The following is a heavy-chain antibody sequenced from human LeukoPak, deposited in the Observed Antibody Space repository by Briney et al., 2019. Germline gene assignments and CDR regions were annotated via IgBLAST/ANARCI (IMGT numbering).Heavy chain of an antibody. D-gene: IGHD3-10*01. J-gene: IGHJ5*02. CDR1: GLIFSSYR. V-gene: IGHV3-48*04. Sequence: GGSLRLSWAASGLIFSSYRMNWVRQAPGKGLEWVSYISSSSSTIYYADSVKGRFTISRDNAKNSLYLQMNSLRAEDTAVYYCARDQSGITMVRGVMNWFDPWGQGTLVTVSS. CDR3: ARDQSGITMVRGVMNWFDP. CDR2: ISSSSSTI.